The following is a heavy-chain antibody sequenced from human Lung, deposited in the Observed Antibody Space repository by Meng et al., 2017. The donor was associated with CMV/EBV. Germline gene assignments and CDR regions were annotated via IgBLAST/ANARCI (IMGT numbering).Heavy chain of an antibody. CDR2: ISGSGSII. J-gene: IGHJ5*02. Sequence: GGSLRLXCAASGFIFSSFEMNWVRQAPGKGLEWISYISGSGSIIYYADSVKGRFTISRDNAKTSLYLQMNRLKAEDTAVYYCARLPILPDDINTWFDPWGQGXLVTVSS. D-gene: IGHD2-2*01. V-gene: IGHV3-48*03. CDR1: GFIFSSFE. CDR3: ARLPILPDDINTWFDP.